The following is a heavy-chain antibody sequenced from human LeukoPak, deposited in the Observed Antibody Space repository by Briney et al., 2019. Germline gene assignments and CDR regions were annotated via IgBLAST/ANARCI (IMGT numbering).Heavy chain of an antibody. D-gene: IGHD1-20*01. V-gene: IGHV4-38-2*01. CDR1: GASSSDPYY. Sequence: PSETLSLTCAVSGASSSDPYYWGWIRQPPERGLQWIGTIYVNGVTFYNPSLKSRVTISEDTSKNQLSLTLTSVTAADTAIYYCARGYNWNDGAFDPWGQGALVTVSS. J-gene: IGHJ5*02. CDR3: ARGYNWNDGAFDP. CDR2: IYVNGVT.